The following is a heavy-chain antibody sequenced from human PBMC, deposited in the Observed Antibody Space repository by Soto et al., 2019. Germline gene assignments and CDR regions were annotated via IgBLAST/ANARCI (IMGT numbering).Heavy chain of an antibody. CDR3: ARNYEADY. CDR2: ISSSSGYT. CDR1: GFTFSDYY. D-gene: IGHD1-7*01. V-gene: IGHV3-11*06. J-gene: IGHJ4*02. Sequence: GGSLRLSCAASGFTFSDYYMSWIRQAPGKGLEWISYISSSSGYTNYADSVKGRFTISSDNAKNSLFLQMNSLRADDTAVYYCARNYEADYWGQGTLVTVSS.